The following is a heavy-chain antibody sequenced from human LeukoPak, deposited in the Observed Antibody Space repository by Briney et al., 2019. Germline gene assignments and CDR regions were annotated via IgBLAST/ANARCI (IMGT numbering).Heavy chain of an antibody. V-gene: IGHV7-4-1*02. Sequence: ASVKVSYKASGYTFTNYAMNWVRQAPGQGLEWMGWINTNTGNPTYAQGFTGRFVFSLDTSVSTAYLQISSLKGEDTAVYYRAKLLGKDHYYGMDVWGQGTTVTVSS. CDR2: INTNTGNP. CDR3: AKLLGKDHYYGMDV. D-gene: IGHD7-27*01. CDR1: GYTFTNYA. J-gene: IGHJ6*02.